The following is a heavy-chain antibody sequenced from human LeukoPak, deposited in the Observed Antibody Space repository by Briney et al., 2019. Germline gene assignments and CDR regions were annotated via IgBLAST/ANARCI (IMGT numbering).Heavy chain of an antibody. D-gene: IGHD3-3*01. CDR3: ARGRYVSITIFGVPTRGKFDY. J-gene: IGHJ4*02. Sequence: SETLSLTCAVYGGSFSGYYWSWIRQPPGKGLEWIGEINHSGSTNYNPSLTSRVTISVDTSKNQFSLKLSSVTAADTAVYYCARGRYVSITIFGVPTRGKFDYWGQGTLVTVSS. CDR1: GGSFSGYY. V-gene: IGHV4-34*01. CDR2: INHSGST.